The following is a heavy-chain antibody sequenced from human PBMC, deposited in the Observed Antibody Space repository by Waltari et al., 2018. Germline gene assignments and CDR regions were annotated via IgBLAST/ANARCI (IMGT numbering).Heavy chain of an antibody. J-gene: IGHJ2*01. CDR2: GNTDGSST. V-gene: IGHV3-74*01. CDR3: ARGARKSTVTTGWWYVDL. Sequence: APGEGLVWVSLGNTDGSSTSYAESVKGPFTISKDNAKNTVYRQINSRRAEDTDIYYCARGARKSTVTTGWWYVDLWGRGTLVTVSS. D-gene: IGHD4-17*01.